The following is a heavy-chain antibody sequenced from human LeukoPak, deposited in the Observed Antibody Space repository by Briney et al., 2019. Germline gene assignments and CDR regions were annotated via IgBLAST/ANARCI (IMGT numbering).Heavy chain of an antibody. D-gene: IGHD6-13*01. V-gene: IGHV4-59*08. CDR1: XGSIXXXY. CDR3: ASYSSSWYGVDV. Sequence: SLXXTXXXGSIXXXYWXXXRXXXXXXXXXIGYIYYRGSTNYNPSLKSRVTISLDTSKNQFSLKLSSVTAADTAVYYCASYSSSWYGVDVWGRGTTVTVSS. CDR2: IYYRGST. J-gene: IGHJ6*02.